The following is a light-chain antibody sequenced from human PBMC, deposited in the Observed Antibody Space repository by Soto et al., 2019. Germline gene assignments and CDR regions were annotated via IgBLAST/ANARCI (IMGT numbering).Light chain of an antibody. V-gene: IGLV4-60*02. CDR2: LEGSGSY. J-gene: IGLJ3*02. CDR3: ETWDRNTWV. CDR1: SGHSIYI. Sequence: PVLTQSSSASASLGSSVKLTCTLSSGHSIYIIAWHHQQPGKAPRYLMKLEGSGSYNKGSGVPDRFSGSSSGADRYLTISNLQFEDEADYYCETWDRNTWVFGGGTKLTVL.